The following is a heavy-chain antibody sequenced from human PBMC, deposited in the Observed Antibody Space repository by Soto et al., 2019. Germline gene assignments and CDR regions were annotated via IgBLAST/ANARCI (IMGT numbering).Heavy chain of an antibody. J-gene: IGHJ4*02. CDR3: AKVPDYYGSGNLDY. D-gene: IGHD3-10*01. CDR1: GFTPSTYG. Sequence: PGXSLRLSCAASGFTPSTYGISWVLQAPGKGLEWVSSISNNGSTAYYADSVKGRFTISRDNSKNTLYLQMNSLRAEDTAVYYCAKVPDYYGSGNLDYWGQGTLVTVSS. CDR2: ISNNGSTA. V-gene: IGHV3-23*01.